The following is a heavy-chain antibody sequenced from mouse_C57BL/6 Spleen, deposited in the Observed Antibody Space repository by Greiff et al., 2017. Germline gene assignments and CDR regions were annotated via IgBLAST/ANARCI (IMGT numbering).Heavy chain of an antibody. J-gene: IGHJ3*01. D-gene: IGHD2-5*01. V-gene: IGHV1-59*01. CDR3: GAYYSNSFFAY. Sequence: QVQLQQPGAELVRPGTSVKLSCKASGYTFTSYWMHWVKQRPGQGLEWIGVIDPSDSYTNYNQKFKGKATLTVDTSYSTAYMQLSSLTSEDSAVYYCGAYYSNSFFAYWGQGTLVTVSA. CDR2: IDPSDSYT. CDR1: GYTFTSYW.